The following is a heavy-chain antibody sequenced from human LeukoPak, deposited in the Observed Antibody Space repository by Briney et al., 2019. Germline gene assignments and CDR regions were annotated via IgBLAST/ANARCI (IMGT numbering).Heavy chain of an antibody. D-gene: IGHD4-17*01. J-gene: IGHJ4*02. CDR1: GFTFSSYA. CDR3: AKGLDYGDYGIDY. CDR2: TSGSGSST. Sequence: GGSLRLSCAASGFTFSSYAMSWVRQAPGKGLEWVSATSGSGSSTYYADSVMGRFTISRDNSKSTLYLQMNSLRAEDTAVYYCAKGLDYGDYGIDYWGQGTLVTVSS. V-gene: IGHV3-23*01.